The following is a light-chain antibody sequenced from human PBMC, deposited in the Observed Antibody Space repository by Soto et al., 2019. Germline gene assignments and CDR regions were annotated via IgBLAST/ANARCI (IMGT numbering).Light chain of an antibody. CDR1: QSINNW. V-gene: IGKV1-5*01. J-gene: IGKJ1*01. Sequence: DIQITQSPSTLSASIGDRVTITCRASQSINNWLAWYQQKPGKAPKLLIYDASSLESGVPSRFGGSGSGTEFTLTISSLQPDDLATYYCQQYNLYWTFGQGTKVDI. CDR3: QQYNLYWT. CDR2: DAS.